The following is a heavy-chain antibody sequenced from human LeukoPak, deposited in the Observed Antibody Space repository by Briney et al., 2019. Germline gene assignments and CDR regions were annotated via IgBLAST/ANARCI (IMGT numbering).Heavy chain of an antibody. Sequence: GGSLRLSCAASGFRFDSFYMGWIRQVPGKGLDYIALISASGAVPYYAESVKGRFTISRDNAKSSVSLQMNSLSADDTAIYYCARSLIVASEDYWGQGTQVTVSS. J-gene: IGHJ4*02. CDR1: GFRFDSFY. CDR3: ARSLIVASEDY. CDR2: ISASGAVP. D-gene: IGHD3-22*01. V-gene: IGHV3-11*04.